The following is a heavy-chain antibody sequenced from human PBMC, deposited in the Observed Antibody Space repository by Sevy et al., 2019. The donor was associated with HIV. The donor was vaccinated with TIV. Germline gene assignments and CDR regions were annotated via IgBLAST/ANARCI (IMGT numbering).Heavy chain of an antibody. CDR2: IKSKTDGGTT. Sequence: GGSLRLSCAASGFTFSNAWMSWVRQAPGKGLEWVGRIKSKTDGGTTDYAAPVKGRFTISRDDSKNTLYLQMNSLKTEDTALYYCTTAADTAMVTEDYYYGMDVWGQGTTVTVS. D-gene: IGHD5-18*01. CDR1: GFTFSNAW. V-gene: IGHV3-15*01. J-gene: IGHJ6*02. CDR3: TTAADTAMVTEDYYYGMDV.